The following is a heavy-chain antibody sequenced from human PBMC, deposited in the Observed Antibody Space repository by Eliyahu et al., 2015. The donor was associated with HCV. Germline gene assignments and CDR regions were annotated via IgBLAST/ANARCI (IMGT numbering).Heavy chain of an antibody. J-gene: IGHJ1*01. D-gene: IGHD6-13*01. CDR2: IKQDGSEK. CDR1: GFTFSSYW. Sequence: EVQLVESGGGLVQPGGSLRLSCAASGFTFSSYWMSWVRQAPGKGLGWVANIKQDGSEKYYVDSVKGRFTISRDNAKNSLYLQMNSLRAEDTAVYYCARVPRTYSRGPYFQHWGQGTLVTVSS. V-gene: IGHV3-7*01. CDR3: ARVPRTYSRGPYFQH.